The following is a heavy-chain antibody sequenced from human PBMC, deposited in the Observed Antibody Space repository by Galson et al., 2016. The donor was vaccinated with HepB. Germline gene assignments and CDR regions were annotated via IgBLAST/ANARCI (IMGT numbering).Heavy chain of an antibody. J-gene: IGHJ4*02. V-gene: IGHV1-3*01. D-gene: IGHD2-2*01. CDR3: ARGLPSATIDY. CDR1: GYIFTSYA. CDR2: INGGNDKT. Sequence: SVKVSCKASGYIFTSYAMHWVRQAPGQRPEWLGWINGGNDKTKYSQNFQGRVTITWDTSANTAYMDLSSLRSEDTAVYYCARGLPSATIDYWGQGTLVTVSS.